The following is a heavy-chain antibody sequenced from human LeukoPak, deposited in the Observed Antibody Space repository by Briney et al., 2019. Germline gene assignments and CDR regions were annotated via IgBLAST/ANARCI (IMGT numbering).Heavy chain of an antibody. J-gene: IGHJ4*02. V-gene: IGHV3-23*01. CDR3: AKDQDYYYATSWGG. CDR2: ISGSGGST. Sequence: PGGSLRLSCAASGFTFSSYGMSWVRQAPGKGLEWVSAISGSGGSTYYADSVKGRFTISRDNSKNTLYLQMNSLRAGDTAVYYCAKDQDYYYATSWGGWGQGTLVTVSS. CDR1: GFTFSSYG. D-gene: IGHD3-10*01.